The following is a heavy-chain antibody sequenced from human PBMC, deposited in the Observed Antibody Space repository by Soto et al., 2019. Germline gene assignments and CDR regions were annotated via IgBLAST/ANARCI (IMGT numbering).Heavy chain of an antibody. J-gene: IGHJ4*02. CDR1: GYTFTSYD. CDR3: VESQWLVSTTPDYYFDS. CDR2: MNPNSGNT. Sequence: GASVKVSCKASGYTFTSYDINWVRQATGQGLEWMGWMNPNSGNTGYAQKFQGRVTMTRNTSLSTAYMELSSLRSEDTAVYYCVESQWLVSTTPDYYFDSGGRGTLVTVSS. D-gene: IGHD6-19*01. V-gene: IGHV1-8*01.